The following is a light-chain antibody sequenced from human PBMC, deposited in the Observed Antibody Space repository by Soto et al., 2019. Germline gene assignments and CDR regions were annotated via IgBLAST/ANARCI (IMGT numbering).Light chain of an antibody. V-gene: IGKV3-15*01. CDR3: QQHDNGWA. Sequence: IVMTQSPATLSVSPGERATLSCRASQSIRSNLAWYQQKPGQAPRLLIYGASTRATGIPARFSGSGSGTEFTLTISSLQSEDFAVYYCQQHDNGWAFGQGTLLEIK. CDR1: QSIRSN. J-gene: IGKJ5*01. CDR2: GAS.